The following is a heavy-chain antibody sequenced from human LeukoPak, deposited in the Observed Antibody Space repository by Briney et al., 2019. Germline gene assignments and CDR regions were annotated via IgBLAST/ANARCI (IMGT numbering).Heavy chain of an antibody. Sequence: PSETLSLTCTVSGGSISSYYWSWIRQPAGKGLEWIGRIYTSGSTNYNPSLKSRVTISVDTSKNQFSLKLSSVTAADTAVYYCARVRTNWGWYFDLWGRGTLVTVSS. CDR2: IYTSGST. CDR3: ARVRTNWGWYFDL. D-gene: IGHD7-27*01. J-gene: IGHJ2*01. V-gene: IGHV4-4*07. CDR1: GGSISSYY.